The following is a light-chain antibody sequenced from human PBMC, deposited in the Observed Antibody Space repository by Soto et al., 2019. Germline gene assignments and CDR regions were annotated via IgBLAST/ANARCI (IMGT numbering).Light chain of an antibody. V-gene: IGKV3-15*01. CDR3: QQYNNWPLT. CDR1: QSVSSY. J-gene: IGKJ1*01. Sequence: EIVMTQSPATLSVSPGERATLSCRACQSVSSYLAWYQQKPGQAPRLLLYGASSRATGIPARFSGSGSGTEFTLTISSLQSEDFAVYYCQQYNNWPLTFGQGTKVEIK. CDR2: GAS.